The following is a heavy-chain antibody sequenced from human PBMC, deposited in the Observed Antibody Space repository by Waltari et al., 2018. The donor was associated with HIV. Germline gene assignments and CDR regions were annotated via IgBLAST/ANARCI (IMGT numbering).Heavy chain of an antibody. CDR2: IDPEDGET. D-gene: IGHD6-13*01. V-gene: IGHV1-69-2*01. Sequence: EVHLVQSGPEVMKPGATLKISCRVSGYTFTDHYIHWFQEAPGKGLEWMGLIDPEDGETEYAEKFQGRLTITADTSLDTVYMELTSLRSDDAAVYYCASLAAAGYFDAWGQGTLLTVSS. CDR1: GYTFTDHY. J-gene: IGHJ4*02. CDR3: ASLAAAGYFDA.